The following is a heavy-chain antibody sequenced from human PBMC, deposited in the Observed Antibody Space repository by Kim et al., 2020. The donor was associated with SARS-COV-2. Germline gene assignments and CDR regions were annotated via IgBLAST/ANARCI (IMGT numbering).Heavy chain of an antibody. V-gene: IGHV3-30*04. J-gene: IGHJ3*02. CDR3: ARGAGYCSGGSCYQWGFDAFDI. CDR2: ISYDGSNK. Sequence: GGSLRLSCVASGFTFSSYAMHWVRQAPGKGLEWVAVISYDGSNKYYAESVKGRFTISRDNSKNTLYLQMNSLRAEDTAVYYCARGAGYCSGGSCYQWGFDAFDIRGQGTMFTVSS. CDR1: GFTFSSYA. D-gene: IGHD2-15*01.